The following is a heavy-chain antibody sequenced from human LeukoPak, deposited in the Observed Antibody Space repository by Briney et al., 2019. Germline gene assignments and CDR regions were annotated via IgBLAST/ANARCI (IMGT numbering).Heavy chain of an antibody. Sequence: SETLSLTCAVYGGSFSGYYWSWIRQPPGKGLEWIGEINHSGSTNYNPSLKSRVTISVDTSKNQFSLKLSSVTAADTAVYYCARGFKRGVGGIGYWGQGTLVTVSS. CDR2: INHSGST. CDR1: GGSFSGYY. D-gene: IGHD2-15*01. V-gene: IGHV4-34*01. J-gene: IGHJ4*02. CDR3: ARGFKRGVGGIGY.